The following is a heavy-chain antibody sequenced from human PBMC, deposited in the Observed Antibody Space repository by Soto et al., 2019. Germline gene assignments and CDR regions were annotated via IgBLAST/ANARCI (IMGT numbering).Heavy chain of an antibody. CDR2: IYYSGST. CDR1: GGSISSYY. V-gene: IGHV4-59*08. Sequence: SETLSLTCTVSGGSISSYYWSWIRQPPGKGLEWIGYIYYSGSTNYNPSLKSRVTISVDTSKNQFSLKLSSVTAADTAVYYCARVIIEQQLVEAFDIWGQGTMVTVSS. D-gene: IGHD6-13*01. CDR3: ARVIIEQQLVEAFDI. J-gene: IGHJ3*02.